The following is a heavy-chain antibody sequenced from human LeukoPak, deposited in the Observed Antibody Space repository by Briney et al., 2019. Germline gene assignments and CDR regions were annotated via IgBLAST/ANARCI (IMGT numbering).Heavy chain of an antibody. CDR1: GGSISSYY. V-gene: IGHV4-59*08. CDR3: AGEDDSYDY. CDR2: IYYSGST. D-gene: IGHD5-18*01. Sequence: PSETVTPPCTVSGGSISSYYWSWIRQPPGKGLEWIGYIYYSGSTNYNPSLKSRVTISVDTSKNQFSLKLSSVTAADTAVYYCAGEDDSYDYWGQGTLATVSS. J-gene: IGHJ4*02.